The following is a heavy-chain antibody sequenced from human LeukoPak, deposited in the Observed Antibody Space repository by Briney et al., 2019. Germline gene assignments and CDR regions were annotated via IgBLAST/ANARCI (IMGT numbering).Heavy chain of an antibody. CDR2: ISGRSSTI. CDR1: GFTFSDYS. Sequence: TGGSLRLSCAASGFTFSDYSMNWVRQAPGKGLERISYISGRSSTIYYADSVKGRFTISRDNAKTSLYLQMNSLRAEDTAVYYCARETYEGAFDIWGQGTMVTVSS. CDR3: ARETYEGAFDI. J-gene: IGHJ3*02. V-gene: IGHV3-48*01. D-gene: IGHD3-3*01.